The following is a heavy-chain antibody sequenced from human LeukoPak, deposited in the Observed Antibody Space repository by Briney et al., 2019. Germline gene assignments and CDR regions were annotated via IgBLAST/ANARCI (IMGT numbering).Heavy chain of an antibody. CDR3: ARDTYEPGLIDF. Sequence: GGSLRLSCAASGFTFSLYATNWVRQAPGKGLEWVSYINGGSSDKHYTESVRGRFTISRDNAKKTLYLQMNSLRAEDTAVYFCARDTYEPGLIDFRGQGTLVSVSS. CDR2: INGGSSDK. J-gene: IGHJ4*02. D-gene: IGHD3-3*01. V-gene: IGHV3-21*05. CDR1: GFTFSLYA.